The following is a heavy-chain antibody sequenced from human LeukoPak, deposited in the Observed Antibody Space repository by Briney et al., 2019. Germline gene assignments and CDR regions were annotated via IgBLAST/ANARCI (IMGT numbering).Heavy chain of an antibody. CDR1: GFTFRSYA. CDR3: ARTSYDNSAYPFDY. CDR2: ITSKAYGGTT. J-gene: IGHJ4*02. Sequence: GGSLRLSCAASGFTFRSYAMSWVRQAPGKGLEWVGFITSKAYGGTTKYAASVKGRFTISRDDSKSIAYLQMNSLKTEDTALYYCARTSYDNSAYPFDYWGQGTLVTVSS. D-gene: IGHD3-22*01. V-gene: IGHV3-49*04.